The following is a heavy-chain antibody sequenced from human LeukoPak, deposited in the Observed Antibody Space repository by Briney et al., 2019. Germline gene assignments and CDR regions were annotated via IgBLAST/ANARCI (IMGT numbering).Heavy chain of an antibody. V-gene: IGHV1-18*01. CDR3: ASGYYYDSSGYYGLVY. CDR2: ISAYNGNT. D-gene: IGHD3-22*01. CDR1: GYTFTSYG. Sequence: ASVKVSCKASGYTFTSYGISWVRQAPGQGLEWMGWISAYNGNTNYAQKLQGRVTMTTDTSTSTAYMELRSLRSDDTAVYYCASGYYYDSSGYYGLVYWGQEPWSPSPQ. J-gene: IGHJ4*01.